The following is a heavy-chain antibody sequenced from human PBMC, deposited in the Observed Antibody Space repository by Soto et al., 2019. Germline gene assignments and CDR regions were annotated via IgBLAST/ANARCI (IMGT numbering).Heavy chain of an antibody. CDR1: RFPFSSYA. CDR3: ARDGGSPGNYYSAPGS. J-gene: IGHJ3*01. D-gene: IGHD1-26*01. V-gene: IGHV3-30*04. CDR2: ISPDGSDT. Sequence: PVGSLRLSCAGSRFPFSSYAMHWVRQAPGKGLEWVSVISPDGSDTFYAESVKGRFTISRDNSKNKMYVQMNSLRPEDTAIYYCARDGGSPGNYYSAPGSWGQGPMVTV.